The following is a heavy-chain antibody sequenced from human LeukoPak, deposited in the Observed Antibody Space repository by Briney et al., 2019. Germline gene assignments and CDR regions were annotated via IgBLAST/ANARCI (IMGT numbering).Heavy chain of an antibody. CDR1: GFTFSSYG. V-gene: IGHV3-23*01. Sequence: GGSLRLSCAASGFTFSSYGMSWVRQAPGKGLEWVSAISGSGGSTYYADSVKGRFTISRDNSKNTLYLQMNSLRAEDTAVYYCAKRSGYLVYFDYWGQGTLVTVSS. CDR2: ISGSGGST. CDR3: AKRSGYLVYFDY. D-gene: IGHD3-16*02. J-gene: IGHJ4*02.